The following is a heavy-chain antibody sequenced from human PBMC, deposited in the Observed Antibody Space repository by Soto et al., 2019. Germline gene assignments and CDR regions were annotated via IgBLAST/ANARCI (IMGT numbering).Heavy chain of an antibody. CDR1: GFTFSSYS. D-gene: IGHD6-25*01. Sequence: EVQLVESGGGLVKPGGSLRLSCAASGFTFSSYSMNWVRQAPGKGLEWVSSISSSSSYIYYADSVKGRFTISRYNAKNSLYLQMNSLRAEDTAVYYCARMGSQRYYYYGMDVWGQGTTVTVSS. CDR3: ARMGSQRYYYYGMDV. V-gene: IGHV3-21*01. CDR2: ISSSSSYI. J-gene: IGHJ6*02.